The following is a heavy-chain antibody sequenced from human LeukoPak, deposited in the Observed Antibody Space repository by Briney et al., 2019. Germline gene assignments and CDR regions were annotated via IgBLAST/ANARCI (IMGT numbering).Heavy chain of an antibody. CDR2: MNPNSGNT. V-gene: IGHV1-8*02. Sequence: GASVKVSCKASGGTFSSYAISWVRQATGQGLEWMGWMNPNSGNTGYAQKFQGRVTMTRNTSISTAYMELSSLRSEDTAVYYCARGKEWYSSSSDSLDYWGQGTLVTVSS. D-gene: IGHD6-6*01. J-gene: IGHJ4*02. CDR3: ARGKEWYSSSSDSLDY. CDR1: GGTFSSYA.